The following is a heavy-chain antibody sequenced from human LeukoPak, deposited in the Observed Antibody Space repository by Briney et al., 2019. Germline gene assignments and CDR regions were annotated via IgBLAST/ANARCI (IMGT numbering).Heavy chain of an antibody. J-gene: IGHJ4*02. CDR3: ATGLSENLRWYFGY. D-gene: IGHD4-23*01. Sequence: KPGRSLRLSCAASGLTFSSHAMHWLRQAPGKGLEWVSVISGSGGGTYYADSVKGRFTVSRDNSKNTLFLQMNSLRAEDTAVYYCATGLSENLRWYFGYWGQGTLVTVSS. CDR2: ISGSGGGT. CDR1: GLTFSSHA. V-gene: IGHV3-23*01.